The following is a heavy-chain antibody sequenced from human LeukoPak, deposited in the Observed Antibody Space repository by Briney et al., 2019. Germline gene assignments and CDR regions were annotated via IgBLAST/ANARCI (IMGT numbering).Heavy chain of an antibody. D-gene: IGHD2-2*01. V-gene: IGHV3-64*01. CDR2: ISNNGGST. Sequence: GGSLRLSCTASGFTFRNSAKHWVRQAPGKGLEYVSGISNNGGSTYYANAVKGRFTISRDNSKNTVYLQVGSLRAEDMAVYYCARVGYCSSTSCYLGSFDYWGQGTLVTVSS. CDR3: ARVGYCSSTSCYLGSFDY. CDR1: GFTFRNSA. J-gene: IGHJ4*02.